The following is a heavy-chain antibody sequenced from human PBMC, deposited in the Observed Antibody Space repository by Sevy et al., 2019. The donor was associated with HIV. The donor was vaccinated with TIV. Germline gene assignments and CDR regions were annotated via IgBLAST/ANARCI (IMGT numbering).Heavy chain of an antibody. CDR3: ARHMRVGYSGSSSRGIDY. CDR2: IYYSGST. D-gene: IGHD1-26*01. V-gene: IGHV4-39*01. Sequence: SETLSLTCTVSGGSISSSSYYWGWIRQPPGKGLEWIGSIYYSGSTYYNPSLKSRVTISVATSKNQLSLRLSSVTAADTAVYYCARHMRVGYSGSSSRGIDYWGQGTLVTVSS. J-gene: IGHJ4*02. CDR1: GGSISSSSYY.